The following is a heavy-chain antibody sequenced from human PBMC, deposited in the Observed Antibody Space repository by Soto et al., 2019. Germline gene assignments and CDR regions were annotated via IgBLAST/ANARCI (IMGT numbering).Heavy chain of an antibody. D-gene: IGHD6-13*01. Sequence: SETLSLTCTVSGGSVSSGSYYWSWIRQPPGKGLEWIGYIYYSGSTNYNPSLKSRVTISVDTSKNQFSLKLSSVTAADTAVYYWARKAAAGINWFDPWGQGTLVTVSS. CDR2: IYYSGST. J-gene: IGHJ5*02. CDR1: GGSVSSGSYY. CDR3: ARKAAAGINWFDP. V-gene: IGHV4-61*01.